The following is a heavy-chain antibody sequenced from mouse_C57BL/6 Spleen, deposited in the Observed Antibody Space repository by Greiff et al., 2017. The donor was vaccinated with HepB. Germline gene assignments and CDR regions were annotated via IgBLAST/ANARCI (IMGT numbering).Heavy chain of an antibody. V-gene: IGHV1-50*01. CDR2: IDPSDSYT. CDR3: ANPFRGYFDV. D-gene: IGHD3-3*01. J-gene: IGHJ1*03. CDR1: GYTFTSYW. Sequence: QVQLQQPGAELVKPGASVKLSCKASGYTFTSYWMQWVKQRPGQGLEWIGEIDPSDSYTNYNQKFKGKATLTVDTSSSTAYMQLSSLTSEDSAVYYCANPFRGYFDVWGTGTTVTVSS.